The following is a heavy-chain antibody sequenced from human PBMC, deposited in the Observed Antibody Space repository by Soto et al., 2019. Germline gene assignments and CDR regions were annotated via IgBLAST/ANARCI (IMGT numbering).Heavy chain of an antibody. J-gene: IGHJ5*02. CDR3: ARESGVVWGPGVRSAPTYWFDP. D-gene: IGHD2-2*01. CDR2: INHSGST. CDR1: GGSFSGYY. V-gene: IGHV4-34*01. Sequence: SETLSLTCAVYGGSFSGYYWSWIRQPPGKGLEWIGEINHSGSTNYNPSLKSRVTISVDTSKNQFSLKLSSVTAADTAVYYCARESGVVWGPGVRSAPTYWFDPWGQGTLVTVSS.